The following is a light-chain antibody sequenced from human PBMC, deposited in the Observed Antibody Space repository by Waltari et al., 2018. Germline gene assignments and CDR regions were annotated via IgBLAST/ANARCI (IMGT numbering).Light chain of an antibody. CDR3: QHYSRLPVT. Sequence: CRASQSVSRAVAWYQQKPGQAPRLLIYGASTRATGIPDRFSGSGSGTDFSLTISRLEPDDFAVYYCQHYSRLPVTFGQGTTVEI. J-gene: IGKJ1*01. CDR1: QSVSRAV. CDR2: GAS. V-gene: IGKV3-20*01.